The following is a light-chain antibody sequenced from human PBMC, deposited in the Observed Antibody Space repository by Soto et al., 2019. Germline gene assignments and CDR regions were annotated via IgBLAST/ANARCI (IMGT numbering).Light chain of an antibody. J-gene: IGLJ2*01. CDR3: ASWDDSLNRVV. Sequence: QSVLTQPPSVSAAPGQKVTISCSGSSSNIGSNTVNWYQQLPGTAPKLLIYSNNQRPSGVPGRFSDSKSGTSASLAISGLQSEDEADYYCASWDDSLNRVVFGGGTKLTVL. V-gene: IGLV1-44*01. CDR1: SSNIGSNT. CDR2: SNN.